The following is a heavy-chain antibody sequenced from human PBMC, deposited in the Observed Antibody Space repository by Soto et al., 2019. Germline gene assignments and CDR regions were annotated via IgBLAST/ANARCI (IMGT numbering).Heavy chain of an antibody. CDR1: GGSFSSYY. D-gene: IGHD3-3*01. Sequence: SETLSLTCAVYGGSFSSYYWSWIRQPPGKGLEWIGEINHSGSTNYNPSLKSRVTISVDTSKNQFSLKLSSVTAADTAVYYCARGTSYYDFWSGYFGPTNWFDPWGQGTQVTVSS. V-gene: IGHV4-34*01. CDR3: ARGTSYYDFWSGYFGPTNWFDP. CDR2: INHSGST. J-gene: IGHJ5*02.